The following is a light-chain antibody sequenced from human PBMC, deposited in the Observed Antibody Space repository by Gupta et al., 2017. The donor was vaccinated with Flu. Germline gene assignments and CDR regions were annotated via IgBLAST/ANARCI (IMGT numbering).Light chain of an antibody. CDR1: NIGSKT. J-gene: IGLJ3*02. V-gene: IGLV3-21*02. Sequence: SYVLTQPPSVSVAPGQTARISCGVNNIGSKTVDWYQQKPGRAPVLVVYDESARPSGSPERFSGSNSGNTATLTISRVEAGDEADYYWQVWDSSSDYPSWVFGGGTKLT. CDR3: QVWDSSSDYPSWV. CDR2: DES.